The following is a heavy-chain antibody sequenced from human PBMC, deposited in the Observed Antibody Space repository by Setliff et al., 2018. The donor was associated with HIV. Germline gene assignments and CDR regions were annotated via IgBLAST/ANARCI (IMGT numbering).Heavy chain of an antibody. Sequence: GSLRLSCAASGFTFSSYWMHWVRQVPGRGLVWVSTINWNSDFIAYVDSVKGRFTISRDNAKNSLYLQMNSLRAEDTAVYYCARNTDVDSVYRPFHIWGQGTMVTVSS. CDR2: INWNSDFI. V-gene: IGHV3-21*04. D-gene: IGHD1-26*01. J-gene: IGHJ3*02. CDR1: GFTFSSYW. CDR3: ARNTDVDSVYRPFHI.